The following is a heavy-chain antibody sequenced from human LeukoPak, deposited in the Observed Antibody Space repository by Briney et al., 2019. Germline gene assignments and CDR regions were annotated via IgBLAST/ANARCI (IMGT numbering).Heavy chain of an antibody. V-gene: IGHV1-18*01. CDR1: GYTFTSYG. Sequence: ASVKVSCKASGYTFTSYGISWVRQAPGQGLEWMGWISAYNGNTNYAQKLQGRVTMTTDTSTSTAYMELRSLRSDDTAVYYCARDRRSGYDFWSGYPPQPYYFDYWGQGTLVTVSS. CDR2: ISAYNGNT. CDR3: ARDRRSGYDFWSGYPPQPYYFDY. J-gene: IGHJ4*02. D-gene: IGHD3-3*01.